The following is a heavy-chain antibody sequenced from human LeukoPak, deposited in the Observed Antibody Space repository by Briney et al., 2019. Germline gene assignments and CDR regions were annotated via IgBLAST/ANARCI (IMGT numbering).Heavy chain of an antibody. D-gene: IGHD6-19*01. V-gene: IGHV1-2*06. CDR2: INPNSGDT. J-gene: IGHJ4*02. CDR3: ARDDSGYGLHSSGWYDTYYFDY. CDR1: GYTFTGYH. Sequence: ASVKVSCKASGYTFTGYHMHWVRQAPGQGLEWMGRINPNSGDTNYAQKFQGRATMTRDTSTSTVYMELSSLRSEDTAVYYCARDDSGYGLHSSGWYDTYYFDYWGQGTLVTVSS.